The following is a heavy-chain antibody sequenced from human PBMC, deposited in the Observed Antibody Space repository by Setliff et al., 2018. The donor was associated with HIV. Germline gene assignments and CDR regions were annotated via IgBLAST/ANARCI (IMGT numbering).Heavy chain of an antibody. CDR3: ARCMGRPDVSDYGDYVGY. CDR2: ISAYNGNT. J-gene: IGHJ4*02. Sequence: GASVKVSCKASGYTFTSYGISWVRQAPGQGLEWMGWISAYNGNTNYAQKLQGRVTMTTDTSTSTAYMELRSLRSDDTAVYYCARCMGRPDVSDYGDYVGYWGXGALVTVSS. CDR1: GYTFTSYG. D-gene: IGHD4-17*01. V-gene: IGHV1-18*01.